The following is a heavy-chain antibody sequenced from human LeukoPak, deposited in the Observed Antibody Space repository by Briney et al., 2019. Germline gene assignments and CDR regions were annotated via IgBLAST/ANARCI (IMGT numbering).Heavy chain of an antibody. Sequence: GGSLRLSCAASGFTFSGYSMHWVRQAPGKGLGWISYISGSNTTISYADSVKGRFTISRDNANHSVYLQMNSLRAEDTAVYYCARDPLDYRKYYYYGVDVWGQGTTVTVSS. J-gene: IGHJ6*02. D-gene: IGHD4-11*01. V-gene: IGHV3-48*01. CDR1: GFTFSGYS. CDR3: ARDPLDYRKYYYYGVDV. CDR2: ISGSNTTI.